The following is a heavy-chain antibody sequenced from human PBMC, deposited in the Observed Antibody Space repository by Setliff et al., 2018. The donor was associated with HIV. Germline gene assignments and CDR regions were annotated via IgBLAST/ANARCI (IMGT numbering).Heavy chain of an antibody. V-gene: IGHV4-38-2*02. Sequence: SETLSLTCAVSGYYISSGYYWAWIRQPPGKGLEWIGSIYHSGITYYNPSLKSRVTISVDTSKNQFSLKVSSVTAADTAVYYCARDRVGSRHDAFEIWG. CDR3: ARDRVGSRHDAFEI. CDR1: GYYISSGYY. J-gene: IGHJ3*02. CDR2: IYHSGIT. D-gene: IGHD1-26*01.